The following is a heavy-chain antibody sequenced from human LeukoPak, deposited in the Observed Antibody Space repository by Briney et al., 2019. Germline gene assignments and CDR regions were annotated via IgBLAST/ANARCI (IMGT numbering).Heavy chain of an antibody. V-gene: IGHV4-30-4*01. D-gene: IGHD3-9*01. CDR3: ARSQAHYDMLTGYIYYYYNMDV. J-gene: IGHJ6*04. CDR2: IYYSGST. CDR1: GGSISSGDYY. Sequence: SETLSLTCTVSGGSISSGDYYWNWIRQPPGKGLEWIGYIYYSGSTYYNPSLKSRVTISVDTSKNQFPLKLSSVTAADTAVYYCARSQAHYDMLTGYIYYYYNMDVWGKGTTVTVSS.